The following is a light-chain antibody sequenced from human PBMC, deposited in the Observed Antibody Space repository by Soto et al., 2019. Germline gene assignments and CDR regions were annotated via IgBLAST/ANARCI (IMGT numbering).Light chain of an antibody. Sequence: QPVLTQSSSASASLGSSVKLTCTLSSGHSSYIIAWHQQQPGKAPRHLMKLVGSGSYNKGSGVPDRFSGSSSGADRYLTISNLQFEDEADYYCETWDSNTVFGGGTKLTVL. J-gene: IGLJ2*01. V-gene: IGLV4-60*02. CDR1: SGHSSYI. CDR3: ETWDSNTV. CDR2: LVGSGSY.